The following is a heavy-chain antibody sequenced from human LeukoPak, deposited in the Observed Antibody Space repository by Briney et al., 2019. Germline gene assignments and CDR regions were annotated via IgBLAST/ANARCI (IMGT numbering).Heavy chain of an antibody. CDR3: ARVGIAAAADVRGVFDY. CDR2: ISAYNGNT. V-gene: IGHV1-18*01. D-gene: IGHD6-13*01. J-gene: IGHJ4*02. CDR1: GYTLTELS. Sequence: ASVKVSCKVSGYTLTELSMHWVRQAPGQGLEWMGWISAYNGNTNYAQKLQGRVTMTTDTSTSTAYMELRSLRSDDTAVYYCARVGIAAAADVRGVFDYWGQGTLVTVSS.